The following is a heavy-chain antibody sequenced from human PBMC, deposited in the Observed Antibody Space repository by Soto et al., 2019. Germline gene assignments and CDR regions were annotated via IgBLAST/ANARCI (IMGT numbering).Heavy chain of an antibody. V-gene: IGHV3-23*01. CDR2: ISGSGGST. CDR3: ASSSIAAHYYYYYGMDV. J-gene: IGHJ6*02. Sequence: GGSLRLSCAASGFTFSSYAMSWVRQAPGKGLEWVSAISGSGGSTYYADSVKGRFTISRDNSKNTLYLQMNSLRAEDTAVYYCASSSIAAHYYYYYGMDVWGQGTTVTVSS. CDR1: GFTFSSYA. D-gene: IGHD6-6*01.